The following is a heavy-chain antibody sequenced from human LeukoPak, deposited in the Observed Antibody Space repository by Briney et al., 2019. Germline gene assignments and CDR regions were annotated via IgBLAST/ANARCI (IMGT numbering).Heavy chain of an antibody. CDR3: ARDLGGYYDSSGYQGAFDI. D-gene: IGHD3-22*01. CDR1: GGSISTSNYY. J-gene: IGHJ3*02. Sequence: KPSETLSLTCTVSGGSISTSNYYWGWIRQPPGKGLEWIGNIFYSGSTYYSPSLKSRVTISLDTSRNQFSLKLNSVTAADTAVYYCARDLGGYYDSSGYQGAFDIWGQGTMVTVSS. CDR2: IFYSGST. V-gene: IGHV4-39*07.